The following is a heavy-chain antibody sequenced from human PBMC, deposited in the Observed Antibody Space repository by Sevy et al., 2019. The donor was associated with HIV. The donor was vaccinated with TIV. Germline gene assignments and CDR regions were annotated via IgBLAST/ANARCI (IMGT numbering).Heavy chain of an antibody. D-gene: IGHD3-3*01. CDR2: IGTSNNYI. Sequence: GGSLRLSCTASGFTFNDYNMNWVRLAPGKGLEWVSFIGTSNNYIYYADSLKGRFTISRDNAKNSLFLQINSLRVEDTAVYYCAREGTRFLEWFEAFDIWGQGTMVTVSS. J-gene: IGHJ3*02. CDR3: AREGTRFLEWFEAFDI. V-gene: IGHV3-21*01. CDR1: GFTFNDYN.